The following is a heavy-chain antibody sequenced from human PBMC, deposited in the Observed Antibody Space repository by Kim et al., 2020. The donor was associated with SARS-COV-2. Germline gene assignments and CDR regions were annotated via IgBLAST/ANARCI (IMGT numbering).Heavy chain of an antibody. Sequence: ASVKVSCRASGYTFINYDINWVRQATGQRPEWMGWMNPNSGNTGYAQNFQGRVTMAMNTSISTVYMDLNRLTSEDTAVYYCARGSPGKYCSGGSCPYFDYWGQGTLLTVSS. V-gene: IGHV1-8*01. J-gene: IGHJ4*02. D-gene: IGHD2-15*01. CDR2: MNPNSGNT. CDR1: GYTFINYD. CDR3: ARGSPGKYCSGGSCPYFDY.